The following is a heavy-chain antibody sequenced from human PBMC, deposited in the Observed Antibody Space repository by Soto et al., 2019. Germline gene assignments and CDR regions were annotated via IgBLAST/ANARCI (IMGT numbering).Heavy chain of an antibody. CDR3: AKARPLYSSSSPIGY. J-gene: IGHJ4*02. CDR1: GFTFSTYG. CDR2: ISYDGGRE. Sequence: LRLSCAASGFTFSTYGMQWVRQAPGKGLEWVAVISYDGGREYHADSVRGRFTISRDNSKNTLFLEMNSLRTEDTAVYYCAKARPLYSSSSPIGYWGQGTLVTVSS. V-gene: IGHV3-30*18. D-gene: IGHD6-6*01.